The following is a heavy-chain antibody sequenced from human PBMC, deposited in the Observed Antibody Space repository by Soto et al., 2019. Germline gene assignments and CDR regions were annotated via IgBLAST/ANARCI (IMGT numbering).Heavy chain of an antibody. J-gene: IGHJ4*02. D-gene: IGHD6-13*01. CDR2: IYPGDSDI. CDR1: GYVFSIYW. V-gene: IGHV5-51*01. Sequence: GVSLNISCQGAGYVFSIYWIGLVRQMPGKGLEWMGIIYPGDSDIIYSPSFQGLVTISADESISTAYLQWASLKASDTAIYYCARLWKRQQLASDFDYWGQGTLVTVSS. CDR3: ARLWKRQQLASDFDY.